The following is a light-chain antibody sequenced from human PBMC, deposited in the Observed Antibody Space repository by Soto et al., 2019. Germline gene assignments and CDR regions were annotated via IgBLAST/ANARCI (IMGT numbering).Light chain of an antibody. Sequence: EIVLTQSPGTLSLSPGERATLSCRASQTVSSSYLAWYQQKPGQAPRLLIYDASKRATGIPARFSGSGSGTHFTLTISSVQPEDFATYYCQQIYSIPITFGQGTKVDIK. CDR1: QTVSSSY. V-gene: IGKV3-20*01. CDR3: QQIYSIPIT. CDR2: DAS. J-gene: IGKJ1*01.